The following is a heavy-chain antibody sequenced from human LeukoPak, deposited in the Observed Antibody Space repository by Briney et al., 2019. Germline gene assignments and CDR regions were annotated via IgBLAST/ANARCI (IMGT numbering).Heavy chain of an antibody. J-gene: IGHJ3*02. CDR3: ARLRITMVRGDDAFDI. V-gene: IGHV1-69*04. CDR1: GGTFSSYA. CDR2: IIPILGIA. D-gene: IGHD3-10*01. Sequence: ASVKVSCKASGGTFSSYAISWVRQAPGQGIEWMGRIIPILGIANYAQKFQGRVTITADKSTSTAYMELSSLRSEDTAVYYCARLRITMVRGDDAFDIWGQGTMVTVSS.